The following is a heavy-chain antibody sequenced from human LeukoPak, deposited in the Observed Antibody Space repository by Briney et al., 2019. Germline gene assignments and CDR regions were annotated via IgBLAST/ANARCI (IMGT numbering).Heavy chain of an antibody. CDR2: IRYDGSDE. V-gene: IGHV3-30*02. CDR3: AKANYYDSSGYDFDY. J-gene: IGHJ4*02. CDR1: GFSFSSYG. D-gene: IGHD3-22*01. Sequence: GGSLRLSCAPSGFSFSSYGMHWVRQSPGKGLEWVAFIRYDGSDEYYTDSVKGRFTISRDNSKNTLYLQMNSLRAEDTAVYYCAKANYYDSSGYDFDYWGQGTLVTASS.